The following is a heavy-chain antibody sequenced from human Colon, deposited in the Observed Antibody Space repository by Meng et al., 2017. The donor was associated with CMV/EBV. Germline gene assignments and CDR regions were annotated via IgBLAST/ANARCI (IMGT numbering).Heavy chain of an antibody. D-gene: IGHD3-10*01. CDR3: ARRGDYYGSNWFDP. CDR1: GGAFSHFA. J-gene: IGHJ5*02. Sequence: SGGAFSHFAIDWVRQAPGQGLEWLGGLIPLVDMANSAQNFQGRVTITADKPTSTAYMELSSLRSEDTAVYYCARRGDYYGSNWFDPWGQGTLVTVSS. CDR2: LIPLVDMA. V-gene: IGHV1-69*10.